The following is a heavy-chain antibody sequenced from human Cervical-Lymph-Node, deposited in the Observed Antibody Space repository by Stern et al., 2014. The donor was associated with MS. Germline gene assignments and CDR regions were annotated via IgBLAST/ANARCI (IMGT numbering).Heavy chain of an antibody. J-gene: IGHJ4*02. CDR3: DDY. CDR2: SIPMSGAT. V-gene: IGHV1-69*06. CDR1: GGTFTTYA. Sequence: QVQLVQSGPEMKKPGSSVKVSCKASGGTFTTYAISWVRQAPGLVLEWMGGSIPMSGATNSTENFQGRVTMSADKSTTTAYMELRNLKSEDTAVDHHDDYWGQGTPVIVSS.